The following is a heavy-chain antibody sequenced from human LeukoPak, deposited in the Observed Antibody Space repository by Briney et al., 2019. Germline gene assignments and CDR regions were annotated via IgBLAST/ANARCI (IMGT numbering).Heavy chain of an antibody. J-gene: IGHJ4*02. CDR3: AVGKLYSCGYFLSYLDY. CDR2: ISAYNGNT. CDR1: GYTFTSYG. Sequence: ASVKVSCKASGYTFTSYGISWVRQAPGQGLEWMGWISAYNGNTNYAQKLQGRVTMTTDTSTSTAYMELRSLRSDDTAVYYCAVGKLYSCGYFLSYLDYWGQGTLVTVSS. D-gene: IGHD5-18*01. V-gene: IGHV1-18*04.